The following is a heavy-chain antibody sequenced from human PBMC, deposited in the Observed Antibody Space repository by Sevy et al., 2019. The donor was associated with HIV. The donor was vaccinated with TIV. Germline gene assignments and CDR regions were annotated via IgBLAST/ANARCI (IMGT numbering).Heavy chain of an antibody. D-gene: IGHD3-22*01. J-gene: IGHJ1*01. V-gene: IGHV2-5*01. Sequence: SGPTPVNPTQTLTLTCTFSGFSLSTSGVGVGWIRQPPGKALEWLALIYWNDDQRYSPSLKSRLTITKDTSKNQVVLTMTTMDPVDTATYYCAHRGGVHYYDSSGYYTRAEYFEHWGQGTLVTVSS. CDR2: IYWNDDQ. CDR1: GFSLSTSGVG. CDR3: AHRGGVHYYDSSGYYTRAEYFEH.